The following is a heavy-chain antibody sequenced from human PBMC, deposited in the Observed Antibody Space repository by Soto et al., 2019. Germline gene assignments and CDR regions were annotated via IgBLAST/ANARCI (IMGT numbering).Heavy chain of an antibody. Sequence: SETLSLTCSVSGVSLTSYYWSWIRQTPGKTLEWIGCIFYNGTTNYNPSLKSRVTISLDMSKNQFSLKLNSVTAEDTALYYCARGKGTHRYWGQGTLVTVSS. J-gene: IGHJ4*02. CDR2: IFYNGTT. V-gene: IGHV4-59*01. CDR1: GVSLTSYY. CDR3: ARGKGTHRY. D-gene: IGHD3-10*01.